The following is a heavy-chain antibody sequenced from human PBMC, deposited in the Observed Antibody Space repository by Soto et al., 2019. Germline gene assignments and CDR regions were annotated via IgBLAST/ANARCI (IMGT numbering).Heavy chain of an antibody. CDR1: GYTFTDHY. CDR3: ARGRTVNIDGMDV. CDR2: INPHSGDT. V-gene: IGHV1-2*02. J-gene: IGHJ6*02. Sequence: QVQLVQSGAEVKKPGASVKVSYVASGYTFTDHYIHWVRQAPGQGLEWMGWINPHSGDTIYAQKFQGRVTLTRDTSISTAYMELRRLRSDDTAVYYCARGRTVNIDGMDVWGPGTTVTVSS. D-gene: IGHD4-17*01.